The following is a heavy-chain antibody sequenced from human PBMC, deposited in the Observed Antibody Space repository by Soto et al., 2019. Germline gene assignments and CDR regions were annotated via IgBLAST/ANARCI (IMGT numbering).Heavy chain of an antibody. CDR1: GYTFSDYF. CDR3: ARIKGGLDYYSGMDV. V-gene: IGHV1-2*02. Sequence: QVQLVQSGAEVKKSGASVKVSCKASGYTFSDYFIQWLRQAPGQGLEWVAWINPKTAATNYAKKFQDRVTLTSDTSLSTAYLELTRLRPDDTAVYYCARIKGGLDYYSGMDVWGQGTAVTVSS. D-gene: IGHD3-16*01. J-gene: IGHJ6*02. CDR2: INPKTAAT.